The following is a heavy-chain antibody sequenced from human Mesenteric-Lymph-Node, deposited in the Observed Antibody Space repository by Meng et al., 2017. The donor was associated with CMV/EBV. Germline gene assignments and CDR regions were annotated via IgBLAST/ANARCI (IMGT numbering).Heavy chain of an antibody. CDR1: GGPVPSDNPH. V-gene: IGHV4-30-4*01. CDR2: IYYSGSS. D-gene: IGHD3-10*01. Sequence: PVPGGPVPSDNPHWSWIRQSPGRGLEWVGYIYYSGSSYYNPSLKSRLTISVDTAKNQLSLKLNSVTAADTAVYFCARVTPGEYFDYWGQGSLVTVSS. CDR3: ARVTPGEYFDY. J-gene: IGHJ4*02.